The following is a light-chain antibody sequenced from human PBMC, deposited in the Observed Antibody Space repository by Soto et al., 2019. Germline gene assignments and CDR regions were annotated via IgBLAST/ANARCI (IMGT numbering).Light chain of an antibody. V-gene: IGLV2-23*01. CDR3: CSYAGSISWV. J-gene: IGLJ3*02. CDR1: RSDVGGYNL. Sequence: QSALTQPASVSGAPGPSITIACTGTRSDVGGYNLVSWYQQHPGKAPKLLIHDDIKRPSGVSTRFSGSKSGNTASLTISGLQADDEADYFCCSYAGSISWVFGGGTKLTVL. CDR2: DDI.